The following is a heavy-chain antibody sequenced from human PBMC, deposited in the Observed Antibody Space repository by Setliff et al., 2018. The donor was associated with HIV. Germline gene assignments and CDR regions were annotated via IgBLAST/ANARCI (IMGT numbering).Heavy chain of an antibody. CDR1: GFTFDDYA. CDR2: ISGSGTTT. D-gene: IGHD1-26*01. V-gene: IGHV3-23*01. Sequence: GGSLRLSCAASGFTFDDYAVTWVRQAPGKGLDYVSAISGSGTTTYYADSVRGRFTISRDNSTNTVYLQMHSLRAEDTAVYYCARDTPNIGIDHWGQGILVTVSS. J-gene: IGHJ4*02. CDR3: ARDTPNIGIDH.